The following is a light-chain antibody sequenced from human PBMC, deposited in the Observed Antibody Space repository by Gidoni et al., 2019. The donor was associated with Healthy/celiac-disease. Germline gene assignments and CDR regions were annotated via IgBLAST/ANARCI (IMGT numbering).Light chain of an antibody. J-gene: IGLJ1*01. V-gene: IGLV2-14*01. CDR2: DVS. CDR3: SSDTSSSTHV. CDR1: SIDVGGYNS. Sequence: QSALTQPASVSGSPGRAITIPCTGTSIDVGGYNSASWYQQHPGKAPKLMIYDVSNRPSGVSNRSSGSKSGNTASLTISGLQAEDEADYYCSSDTSSSTHVFGTGTKVTVL.